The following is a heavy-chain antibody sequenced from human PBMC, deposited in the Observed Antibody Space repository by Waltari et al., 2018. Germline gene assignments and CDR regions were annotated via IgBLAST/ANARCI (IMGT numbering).Heavy chain of an antibody. J-gene: IGHJ4*02. CDR2: IIPILGIA. D-gene: IGHD2-2*01. CDR3: ARGGVVPPQFDY. CDR1: GVPFSSHA. V-gene: IGHV1-69*09. Sequence: QVQLVQSGAAVQKPGSSVTFSCQASGVPFSSHAISWVRKAPGQGREWMGRIIPILGIANYAQKFQGRVTITADKSTSTAYMELSSLRSEDTAVYYCARGGVVPPQFDYWGQGTLVTVSS.